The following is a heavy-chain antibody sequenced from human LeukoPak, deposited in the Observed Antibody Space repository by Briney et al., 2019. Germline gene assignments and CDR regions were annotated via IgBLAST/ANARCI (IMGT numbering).Heavy chain of an antibody. J-gene: IGHJ6*02. D-gene: IGHD4-17*01. CDR3: AREGDYGDYEGYYGMDV. CDR1: GFTVSNNC. Sequence: GGSLRLSCAASGFTVSNNCMSWVRQAPGKGLEWVSVIYSGGSTYYADSVKGRFTISRDNSKNTLYLQMNSLRAEDTAVYYCAREGDYGDYEGYYGMDVWGQGTTVTVSS. V-gene: IGHV3-66*01. CDR2: IYSGGST.